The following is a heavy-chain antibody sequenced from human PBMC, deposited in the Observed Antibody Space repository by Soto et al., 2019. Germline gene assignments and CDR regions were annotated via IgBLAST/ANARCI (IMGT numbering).Heavy chain of an antibody. Sequence: QVHLVQSGAEVKKPGASVKVSCKASGYTFTSYGITWVRQAPGQGLEWMGWISAHNGNTDYAQKRQGRAIVTRDTSTSTAYMELRSLRSDDTAVYYCARGRYGDYWGQGALVTVSS. CDR2: ISAHNGNT. D-gene: IGHD1-1*01. V-gene: IGHV1-18*01. CDR1: GYTFTSYG. J-gene: IGHJ4*02. CDR3: ARGRYGDY.